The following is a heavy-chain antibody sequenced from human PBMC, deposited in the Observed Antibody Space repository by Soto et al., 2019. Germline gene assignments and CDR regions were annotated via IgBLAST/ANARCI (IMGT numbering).Heavy chain of an antibody. CDR3: ARGVARTGFDL. J-gene: IGHJ4*02. V-gene: IGHV6-1*01. D-gene: IGHD6-6*01. Sequence: SQTLSLTCAISGDSVASNTAAWNWIRSSPSRGLEWLGRTYYRSNWRHDYAVSVKSRITVNPDTSKNHFSLQLNSVTPDDTAVYYCARGVARTGFDLRAQGTLVPVSS. CDR1: GDSVASNTAA. CDR2: TYYRSNWRH.